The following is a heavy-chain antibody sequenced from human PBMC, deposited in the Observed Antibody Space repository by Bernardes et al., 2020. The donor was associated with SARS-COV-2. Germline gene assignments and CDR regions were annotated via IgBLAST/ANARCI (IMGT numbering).Heavy chain of an antibody. CDR2: ISPKTGGI. CDR1: GFTFTGYY. D-gene: IGHD3-3*02. J-gene: IGHJ4*02. V-gene: IGHV1-2*02. Sequence: ASMKVSCKTSGFTFTGYYMHWVRQAPGQGLEWMGWISPKTGGINYGQKFQGRVTMTTDTSITTAYMELSRLTSDDTAVYYCARELAETMDYWGQGTLVTVSS. CDR3: ARELAETMDY.